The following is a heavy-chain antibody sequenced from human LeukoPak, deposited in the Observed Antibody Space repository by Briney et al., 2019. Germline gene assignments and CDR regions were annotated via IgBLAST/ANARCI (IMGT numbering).Heavy chain of an antibody. CDR2: INHSGST. CDR3: ATLVSTRYYDY. Sequence: SETLSLTCAVYGGSFSGYYWSWIRQPPGKGLEWIGEINHSGSTNYNPALKSRVTISIDTSKNQFSLRLNSVPAADTAVYFFATLVSTRYYDYWGQGTLVTVSS. D-gene: IGHD5/OR15-5a*01. J-gene: IGHJ4*02. CDR1: GGSFSGYY. V-gene: IGHV4-34*01.